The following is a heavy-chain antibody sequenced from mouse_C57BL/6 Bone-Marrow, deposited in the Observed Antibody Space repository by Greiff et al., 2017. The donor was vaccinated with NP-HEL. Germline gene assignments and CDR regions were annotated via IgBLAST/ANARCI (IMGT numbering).Heavy chain of an antibody. CDR2: FYPGSGSI. D-gene: IGHD4-1*01. V-gene: IGHV1-62-2*01. CDR1: GYTFTEYT. CDR3: ARHEGNWAWFAY. J-gene: IGHJ3*01. Sequence: QVHVKQSGAELVKPGASVKLSCKASGYTFTEYTIHWVKQRSGQGLEWIGWFYPGSGSIKYNEKFKDKATLTADKSSSTVYMELSRLTSEDSAVYFCARHEGNWAWFAYWGQGTLVTVSA.